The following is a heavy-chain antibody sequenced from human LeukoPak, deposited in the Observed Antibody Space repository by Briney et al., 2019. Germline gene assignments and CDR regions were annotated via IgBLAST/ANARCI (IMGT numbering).Heavy chain of an antibody. CDR3: ARGRSSIAARLTQRMIVGTSFDY. CDR1: GGSISSYY. CDR2: INHSGST. D-gene: IGHD6-6*01. V-gene: IGHV4-34*01. Sequence: PSETLSLTCTVSGGSISSYYWSWIRQPPGKGLEWIGEINHSGSTNYNPSLKSRVTISVDTSKNQFSLKLSSVTAADTAVYYCARGRSSIAARLTQRMIVGTSFDYWGQGTLVTVSS. J-gene: IGHJ4*02.